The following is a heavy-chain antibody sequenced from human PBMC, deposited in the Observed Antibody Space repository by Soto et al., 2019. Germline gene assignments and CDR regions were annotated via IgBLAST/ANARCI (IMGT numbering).Heavy chain of an antibody. D-gene: IGHD2-2*01. CDR3: ARDGRTYCSSTSCLDYYYYYMDV. Sequence: EVQLVESGGGLVQPGGSLRLSCAASGFTFSSYSMNWVRQAPGKGLEWVSYISSSSSTIYYADSVKGRFTISRDNANNSLYLQMNSLRAEDTAVYYCARDGRTYCSSTSCLDYYYYYMDVWGKGTTVTVSS. J-gene: IGHJ6*03. CDR1: GFTFSSYS. V-gene: IGHV3-48*01. CDR2: ISSSSSTI.